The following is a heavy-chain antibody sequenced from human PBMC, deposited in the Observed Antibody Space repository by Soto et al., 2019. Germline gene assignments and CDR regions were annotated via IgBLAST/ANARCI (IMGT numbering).Heavy chain of an antibody. D-gene: IGHD5-12*01. J-gene: IGHJ4*02. Sequence: QVQLIQSGAEVKKPGSSVKVSCKTSGGDFRKNAISWMRQAPGQGLEWMGWFLPIFGTPNYAQKFQGRITIAEDDFTATASMELRSLRVEDTAVYFCAWSTRRHGYNQGYYFDYWGQGTLVTVSS. V-gene: IGHV1-69*01. CDR1: GGDFRKNA. CDR3: AWSTRRHGYNQGYYFDY. CDR2: FLPIFGTP.